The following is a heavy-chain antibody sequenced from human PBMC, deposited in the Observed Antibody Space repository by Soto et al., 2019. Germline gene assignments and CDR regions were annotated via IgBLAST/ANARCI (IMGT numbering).Heavy chain of an antibody. Sequence: GGSLRLSCAASGFTFSSYAMHWVRQAPGKGLDWVALISYDGSDKDYADSVKGRFTISRDNSRNTLFLQMSSLRAEDTAVYYSARDYYKYYDSSGYYRSPAYWGQGTLVTVSS. V-gene: IGHV3-30-3*01. D-gene: IGHD3-22*01. J-gene: IGHJ4*02. CDR1: GFTFSSYA. CDR2: ISYDGSDK. CDR3: ARDYYKYYDSSGYYRSPAY.